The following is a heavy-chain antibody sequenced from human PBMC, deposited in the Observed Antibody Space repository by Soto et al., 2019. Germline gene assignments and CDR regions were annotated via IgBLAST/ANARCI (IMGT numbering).Heavy chain of an antibody. D-gene: IGHD3-22*01. Sequence: GASVKVSCKASGYTFTRYYMHCVLQSPVQWLEWMGIINPSGGSTSYAQKFQGRVTMTRDTSTSTVYMELSSLRSEDTAVYYCARDMERDYDSSGYLDYWGQGTLVTVSS. J-gene: IGHJ4*02. CDR2: INPSGGST. V-gene: IGHV1-46*01. CDR1: GYTFTRYY. CDR3: ARDMERDYDSSGYLDY.